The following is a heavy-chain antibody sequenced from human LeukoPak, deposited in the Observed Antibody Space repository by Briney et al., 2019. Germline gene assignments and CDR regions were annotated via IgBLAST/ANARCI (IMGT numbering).Heavy chain of an antibody. J-gene: IGHJ4*02. D-gene: IGHD3-16*02. V-gene: IGHV3-30-3*01. CDR3: VSDRYGTIDY. Sequence: GGSLRLSCAASGFTFSSYAMHWVRQAPGKGLEWVAVISYDGSNKYYADSVKGRFTISRDNSKNTLYLQMNSLRAEDTAVYYCVSDRYGTIDYWGQGTLVTVSS. CDR1: GFTFSSYA. CDR2: ISYDGSNK.